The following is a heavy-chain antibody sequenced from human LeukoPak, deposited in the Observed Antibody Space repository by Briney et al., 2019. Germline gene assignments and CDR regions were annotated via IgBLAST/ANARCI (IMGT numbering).Heavy chain of an antibody. J-gene: IGHJ4*02. CDR3: ARGSSSTSGFHY. CDR2: ISTYNGNT. V-gene: IGHV1-18*01. D-gene: IGHD2-2*01. Sequence: ASVKVSCKASGYTFTSYDIGWVRQAPGQGLEWMGWISTYNGNTNYAQRLQGRVTMTTDTSTSTAYMELRSLASDDTAAYYCARGSSSTSGFHYWGQGTLVTVSS. CDR1: GYTFTSYD.